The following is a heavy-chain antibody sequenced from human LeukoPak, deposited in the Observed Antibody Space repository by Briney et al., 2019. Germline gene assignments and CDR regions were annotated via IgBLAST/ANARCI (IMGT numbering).Heavy chain of an antibody. CDR1: LTDHY. CDR2: INLSGST. CDR3: ASFGSGSYYTLYYYYYMDV. D-gene: IGHD3-10*01. J-gene: IGHJ6*03. Sequence: LTDHYMDWGRDAPGERLGWVGDINLSGSTNYNPSLKSRVTISVDTSKNQFSLKLSSVTAADTAVYYCASFGSGSYYTLYYYYYMDVWGKGTTVTISS. V-gene: IGHV4-34*01.